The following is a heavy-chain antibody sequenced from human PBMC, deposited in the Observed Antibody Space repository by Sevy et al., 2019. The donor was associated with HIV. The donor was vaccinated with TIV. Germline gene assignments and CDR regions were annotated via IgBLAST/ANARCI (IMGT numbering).Heavy chain of an antibody. J-gene: IGHJ4*02. CDR3: AREGYSSSWYHIDY. CDR1: GGSISSSNW. V-gene: IGHV4-4*02. Sequence: SETLSLTCAVSGGSISSSNWWSWVRQPPGKGLEWIGEIYHSGSTNYNPSLKSRVTISVDKSKNQFSLKLSFVTAADTAVYYCAREGYSSSWYHIDYWGQGTLVTVSS. D-gene: IGHD6-13*01. CDR2: IYHSGST.